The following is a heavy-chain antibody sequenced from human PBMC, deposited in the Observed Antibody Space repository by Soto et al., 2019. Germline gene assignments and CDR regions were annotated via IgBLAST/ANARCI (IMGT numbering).Heavy chain of an antibody. Sequence: QVQLQESGPGLVKPSQTLSLTCTVSGGSISSGGYYWSWIRQHPGKGLEWIGYICYSGSTYYHPSLTSRVTISVDTSTNQFSLKLRSVTAADTAVYYCARDKWLVRGHPSPDHTLSEADAFDIWGQGTMVTVSS. J-gene: IGHJ3*02. CDR3: ARDKWLVRGHPSPDHTLSEADAFDI. D-gene: IGHD3-10*01. CDR2: ICYSGST. CDR1: GGSISSGGYY. V-gene: IGHV4-31*03.